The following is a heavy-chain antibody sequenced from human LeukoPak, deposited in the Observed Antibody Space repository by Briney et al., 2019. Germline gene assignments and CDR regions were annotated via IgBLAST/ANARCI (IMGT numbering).Heavy chain of an antibody. CDR2: IFYSGTT. J-gene: IGHJ2*01. Sequence: SETVSLTCPFSFYSLSSQYRSWIRQPPGKGLEWIWYIFYSGTTNYNPSLKSRVTLSIDTSKKEFSLTLTSVTAADTAVYYCARGGYGGNFYWYFDLWGRGTLVTVSS. CDR3: ARGGYGGNFYWYFDL. CDR1: FYSLSSQY. V-gene: IGHV4-59*11. D-gene: IGHD4-23*01.